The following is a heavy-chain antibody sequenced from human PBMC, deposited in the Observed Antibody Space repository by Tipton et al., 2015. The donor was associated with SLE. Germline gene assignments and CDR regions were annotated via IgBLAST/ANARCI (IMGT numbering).Heavy chain of an antibody. V-gene: IGHV4-59*01. CDR2: IYHTGYR. Sequence: TLSLTCSVSGGSLSGYYWSWIRQSPGKGLECIGQIYHTGYRTYNPSLKSRVTISMDTSKNQFYLKLTSVTAADSAVYYCARHLVAAGITWFDPWGQGMLVTVSS. J-gene: IGHJ5*02. CDR1: GGSLSGYY. D-gene: IGHD6-13*01. CDR3: ARHLVAAGITWFDP.